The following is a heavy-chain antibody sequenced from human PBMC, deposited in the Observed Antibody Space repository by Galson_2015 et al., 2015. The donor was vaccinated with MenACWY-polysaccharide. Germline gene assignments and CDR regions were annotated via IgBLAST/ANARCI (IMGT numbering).Heavy chain of an antibody. D-gene: IGHD4-17*01. CDR1: GFTFNEYA. V-gene: IGHV3-9*01. CDR3: AKGRTVTTGADY. CDR2: IAWNSGSI. Sequence: SLRLSCAASGFTFNEYAMHWVRHAPGKGLEWVSGIAWNSGSIGYADSVKGRFTISRDNAKHSLYLQMNSLRAEDTALYYCAKGRTVTTGADYWGQGTLVTVSS. J-gene: IGHJ4*02.